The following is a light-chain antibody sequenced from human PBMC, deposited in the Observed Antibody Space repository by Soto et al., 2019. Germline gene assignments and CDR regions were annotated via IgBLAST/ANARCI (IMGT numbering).Light chain of an antibody. Sequence: EIVLTQSPATLSLSPGERATLSCRASESVDTYLAWYQQRPGQAPRRLIFDVFNRATGIPARFTGSGSGTDFTLTISSLEPEDFVVYYCRQRSNWPITFGQGTRLEIK. CDR3: RQRSNWPIT. J-gene: IGKJ5*01. CDR1: ESVDTY. CDR2: DVF. V-gene: IGKV3-11*01.